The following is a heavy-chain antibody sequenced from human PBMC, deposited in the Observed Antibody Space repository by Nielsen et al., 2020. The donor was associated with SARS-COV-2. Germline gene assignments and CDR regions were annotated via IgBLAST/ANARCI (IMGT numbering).Heavy chain of an antibody. CDR3: ARDRYCSGGSCINRVMGYYGMDV. Sequence: SETLSLTCTVSGGSISSGGYYWSWIRQHPGKGLEWIGYIYYSGSTYYNPSLKSRVTISVDTSKNQFSLKLSSVTAADTAVYYCARDRYCSGGSCINRVMGYYGMDVWGQGTTVTVSS. V-gene: IGHV4-31*03. D-gene: IGHD2-15*01. J-gene: IGHJ6*02. CDR2: IYYSGST. CDR1: GGSISSGGYY.